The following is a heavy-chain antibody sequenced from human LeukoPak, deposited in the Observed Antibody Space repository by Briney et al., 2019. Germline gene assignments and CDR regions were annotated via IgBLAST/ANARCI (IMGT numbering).Heavy chain of an antibody. Sequence: GGSLRLSCAATGFTFSSYSMNWVRQAPGKAMEWVSSITSSGTYIFYADSVKGRFTISRDNAKNSLYLQMDSLGPEDTAVYYCARDPYSGDYGNDYYYYMDVWGKGTTVTISS. CDR1: GFTFSSYS. V-gene: IGHV3-21*01. CDR3: ARDPYSGDYGNDYYYYMDV. CDR2: ITSSGTYI. D-gene: IGHD1-26*01. J-gene: IGHJ6*03.